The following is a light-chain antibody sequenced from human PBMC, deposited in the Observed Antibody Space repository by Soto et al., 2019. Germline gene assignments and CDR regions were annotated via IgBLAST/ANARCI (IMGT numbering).Light chain of an antibody. CDR1: QSINNH. V-gene: IGKV1-39*01. Sequence: DIQMTQSPSSLFASVGDRVSITCRASQSINNHLNWYQQKPGKAPKLLIYAASSLQSAVPSRFSGSGSGTDFTLTISALQPEDFAIYYCQQSYSVPPTFGQGTKVDIK. CDR3: QQSYSVPPT. J-gene: IGKJ1*01. CDR2: AAS.